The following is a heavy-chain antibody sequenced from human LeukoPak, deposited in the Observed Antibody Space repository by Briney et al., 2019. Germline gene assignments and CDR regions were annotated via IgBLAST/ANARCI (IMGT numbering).Heavy chain of an antibody. V-gene: IGHV3-64*01. CDR2: ISTNGGST. CDR3: AVAHGGYDWEGGPDY. CDR1: GFTISSDA. J-gene: IGHJ4*02. D-gene: IGHD5-12*01. Sequence: GGSLRLSCAASGFTISSDALHWVRQAPGKGLEYVSSISTNGGSTYYANSVKGRFTISRDNSKNTLFLQLGSLRAEDMAVYYFAVAHGGYDWEGGPDYWGQGTLVTVSS.